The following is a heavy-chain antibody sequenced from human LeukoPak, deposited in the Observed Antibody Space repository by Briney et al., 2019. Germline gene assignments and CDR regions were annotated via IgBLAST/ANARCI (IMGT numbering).Heavy chain of an antibody. J-gene: IGHJ4*02. Sequence: GGSLRLSCAASGFTFSSYWMNWVRQPPGKGLEWVANIKRDGSEKYYVHSVKGRFTISRDNAKNSLYLQMNSLRAEDTAVYYCAKQYCSNSNCYIDYWGQGTLVTVSS. CDR2: IKRDGSEK. V-gene: IGHV3-7*03. CDR3: AKQYCSNSNCYIDY. CDR1: GFTFSSYW. D-gene: IGHD2-2*02.